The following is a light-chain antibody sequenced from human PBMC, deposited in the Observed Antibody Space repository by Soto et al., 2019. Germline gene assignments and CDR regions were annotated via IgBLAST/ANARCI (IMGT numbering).Light chain of an antibody. V-gene: IGLV2-14*03. CDR1: DIDVGYYNY. Sequence: SARTQPASGFASLGRSITSSCSGSDIDVGYYNYVSWYQQLPGKAPQLIIYEVINRPSGVSPRFSGSKSGNTASLTISGLQAEDEADYYCCSYTTTTAFYVFGTGTKVTVL. CDR2: EVI. CDR3: CSYTTTTAFYV. J-gene: IGLJ1*01.